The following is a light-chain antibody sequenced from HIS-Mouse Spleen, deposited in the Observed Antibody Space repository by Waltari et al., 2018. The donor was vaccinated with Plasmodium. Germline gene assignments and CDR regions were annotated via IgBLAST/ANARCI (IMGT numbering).Light chain of an antibody. Sequence: SYVLTQPPSVSVAPGKTARITCGGNNIGSKSVHWYQQKPGQAPVLVVYDDSDRHSGIPDRFSGSNSGNTATLTISRVEAGDEADYYCQVWDSSSDHHVVFGGGTKLTVL. CDR3: QVWDSSSDHHVV. CDR2: DDS. V-gene: IGLV3-21*03. J-gene: IGLJ2*01. CDR1: NIGSKS.